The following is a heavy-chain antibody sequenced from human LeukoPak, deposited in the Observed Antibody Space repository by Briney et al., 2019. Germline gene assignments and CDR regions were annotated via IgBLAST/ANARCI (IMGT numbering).Heavy chain of an antibody. J-gene: IGHJ4*02. V-gene: IGHV4-59*08. Sequence: SETLSLTCTVSGGSISSYYWSWIRQPPGKGLEWIGYIYYSGSTNHNPSLKSRVTISVDTSKNQFSLKLSSVTAADTAVYYCARHIRMYYYDSSGLYFDYWGQGTLVTVSS. CDR1: GGSISSYY. CDR2: IYYSGST. D-gene: IGHD3-22*01. CDR3: ARHIRMYYYDSSGLYFDY.